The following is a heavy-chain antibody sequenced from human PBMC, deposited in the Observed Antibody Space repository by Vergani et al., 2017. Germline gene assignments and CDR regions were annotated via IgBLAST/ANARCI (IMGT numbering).Heavy chain of an antibody. V-gene: IGHV3-33*01. CDR2: TWYEGNNN. CDR1: SFKLGDYG. CDR3: ARETRDTPPSLDY. Sequence: QVQLVESGGGVVQPGRSLRLSYTPSSFKLGDYGMHWVRQAPGRGLEWVSMTWYEGNNNYYADSVKGRFTISKDISKNTLYLQMNSLRGDYTAVYYCARETRDTPPSLDYWGQGTLVTVSS. D-gene: IGHD5-24*01. J-gene: IGHJ4*02.